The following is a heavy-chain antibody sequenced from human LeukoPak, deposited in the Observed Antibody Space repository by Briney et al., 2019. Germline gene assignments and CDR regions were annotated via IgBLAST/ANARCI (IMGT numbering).Heavy chain of an antibody. CDR3: ARDPCSTINCPLRF. CDR2: INHSGRT. D-gene: IGHD2/OR15-2a*01. V-gene: IGHV4-34*01. CDR1: GGSLSGSY. Sequence: SETLSLTCAVYGGSLSGSYCTWIRQSPEKGLGWIGEINHSGRTNYNPSLESRATISVDTSNNQFSLKLSSVTAADTAVYYCARDPCSTINCPLRFWGQGTLVTVFS. J-gene: IGHJ4*02.